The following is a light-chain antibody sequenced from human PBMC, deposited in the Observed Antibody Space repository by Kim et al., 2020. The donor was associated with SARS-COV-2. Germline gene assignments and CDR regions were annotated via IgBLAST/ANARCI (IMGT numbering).Light chain of an antibody. Sequence: EIVMTQSPATLSVSPGERATLSCRASQSVSSNLAWYQQRPGQAPRLLIYGASARATGVPARFSGSGSGADFTITISSLQSEDFAVYYCQHFNNWPYTFGQGTKLEI. CDR1: QSVSSN. CDR2: GAS. V-gene: IGKV3-15*01. CDR3: QHFNNWPYT. J-gene: IGKJ2*01.